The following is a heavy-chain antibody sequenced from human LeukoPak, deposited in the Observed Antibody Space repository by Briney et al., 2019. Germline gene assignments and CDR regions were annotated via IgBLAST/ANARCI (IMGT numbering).Heavy chain of an antibody. V-gene: IGHV2-5*02. CDR1: GFSLSTSGVG. Sequence: SGPTLVNPTQTLTLTCTFSGFSLSTSGVGVGWIRQPPGKALEWLALIYWDHDKRYSPSLKRRLTITKDTSKNQVVLTMTTMDPVDTATYYCAHSPLYSYYTDVWGKGTTVTVSS. J-gene: IGHJ6*03. CDR2: IYWDHDK. CDR3: AHSPLYSYYTDV.